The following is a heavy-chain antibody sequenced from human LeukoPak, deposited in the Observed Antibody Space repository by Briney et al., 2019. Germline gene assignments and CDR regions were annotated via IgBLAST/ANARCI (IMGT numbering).Heavy chain of an antibody. CDR2: IYSSGST. Sequence: SQTLSLTCSVSGGSISGYYWSWIRQPPGQTLEWIGYIYSSGSTNYNPSLQSLVTMSVDTSMNQFSLRLSSVTAADTAVYYCARFTYTTRPSDVWGKGTTVTVSS. J-gene: IGHJ6*04. CDR1: GGSISGYY. CDR3: ARFTYTTRPSDV. V-gene: IGHV4-4*09. D-gene: IGHD3-16*01.